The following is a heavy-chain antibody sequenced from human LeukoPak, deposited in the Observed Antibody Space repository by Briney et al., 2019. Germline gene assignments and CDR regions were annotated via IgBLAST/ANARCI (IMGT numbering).Heavy chain of an antibody. CDR2: ISSSSSYI. D-gene: IGHD3-3*01. J-gene: IGHJ4*02. Sequence: GGSLRLSCAASGFTFSSYSMNWVRQAPGKGLEWVSYISSSSSYIYYADSVKGRFTISRDNAKNSLYLQMNSLRAEDTAIYYCAKDRWSGFSQIDYWGQGTLVTVSS. CDR3: AKDRWSGFSQIDY. V-gene: IGHV3-21*05. CDR1: GFTFSSYS.